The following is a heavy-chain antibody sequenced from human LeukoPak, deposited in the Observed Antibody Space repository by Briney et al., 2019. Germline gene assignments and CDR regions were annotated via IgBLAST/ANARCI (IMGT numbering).Heavy chain of an antibody. V-gene: IGHV4-39*07. Sequence: SETLSLTCTVSGGSITSSSYYWGWIRQPPGKGLEWIGSIYYSGSTYYNPSLKSRVTISVDTSKNQFSLKLSSVTAADTAVYYCARAVYCSGGNCYVYWYFDLWGRGTLVTVSS. CDR2: IYYSGST. J-gene: IGHJ2*01. CDR1: GGSITSSSYY. D-gene: IGHD2-15*01. CDR3: ARAVYCSGGNCYVYWYFDL.